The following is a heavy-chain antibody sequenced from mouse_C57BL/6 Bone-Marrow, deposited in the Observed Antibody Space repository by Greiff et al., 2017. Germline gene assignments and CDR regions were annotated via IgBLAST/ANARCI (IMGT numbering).Heavy chain of an antibody. D-gene: IGHD4-1*01. Sequence: EVKLMESGGGLVQPGGSLSLSCAASGFTFTDYYMSWVRQPPGKALEWLGFIRNKANGYTTEYSASVKGRFTISRDTSQSILYLQMNALRAEDSATYYCARLWGFYFDYWGQGTTLTVSS. J-gene: IGHJ2*01. V-gene: IGHV7-3*01. CDR1: GFTFTDYY. CDR3: ARLWGFYFDY. CDR2: IRNKANGYTT.